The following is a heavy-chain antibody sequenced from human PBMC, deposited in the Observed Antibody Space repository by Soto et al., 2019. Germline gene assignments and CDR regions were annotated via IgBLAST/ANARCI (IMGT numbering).Heavy chain of an antibody. CDR1: GGSISSGGYY. CDR2: IYYSGST. D-gene: IGHD6-13*01. V-gene: IGHV4-31*03. CDR3: AHITSSWYYGY. J-gene: IGHJ4*02. Sequence: SETLSLTCTVSGGSISSGGYYWSWIRQHPGKGLEWIGYIYYSGSTYYNPSLKSRVTISVDTSKNQFSLKLSSMTAADTATYYCAHITSSWYYGYWGQGTLVTVSS.